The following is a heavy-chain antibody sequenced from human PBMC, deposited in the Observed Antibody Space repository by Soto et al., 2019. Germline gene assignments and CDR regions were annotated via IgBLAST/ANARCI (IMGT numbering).Heavy chain of an antibody. D-gene: IGHD3-3*01. Sequence: EVQLVESGGGLVQPGGSLRLSCAASGFTFSSYSMNWVRQAPGKGLEWVSYISSSGSTIYYADSVKGRFTISRDNAKNSLYLQMNSLRAEDTAVYYCARGGPDGGLHYDFWSGPKGWFDPWGQGTLVTVSS. CDR3: ARGGPDGGLHYDFWSGPKGWFDP. J-gene: IGHJ5*02. V-gene: IGHV3-48*04. CDR2: ISSSGSTI. CDR1: GFTFSSYS.